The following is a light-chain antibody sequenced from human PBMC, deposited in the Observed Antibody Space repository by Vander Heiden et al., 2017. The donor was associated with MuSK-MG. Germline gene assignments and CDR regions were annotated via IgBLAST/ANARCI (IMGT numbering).Light chain of an antibody. Sequence: SNLAWYQQKPGQAPRLLIYGASTRATGIPARFSGSGSGTEFTLTISSRQSEDFAVYYCQQYNNWPPITFGGGTKVEIK. V-gene: IGKV3-15*01. CDR3: QQYNNWPPIT. CDR1: SN. J-gene: IGKJ4*01. CDR2: GAS.